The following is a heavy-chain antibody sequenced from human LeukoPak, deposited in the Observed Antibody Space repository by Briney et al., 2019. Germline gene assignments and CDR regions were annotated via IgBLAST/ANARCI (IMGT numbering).Heavy chain of an antibody. J-gene: IGHJ3*02. V-gene: IGHV3-30*18. Sequence: PGNSLRLSCAASGFTVSTSVMHWVRQAPGKGRDWAAIISFDGTTKYYADSVKGRFTISRDNSKNTLFLQMDSLRVEDTAVYYCVQGKDLYGALDIWGQGPMVTVSS. CDR3: VQGKDLYGALDI. CDR1: GFTVSTSV. D-gene: IGHD3-16*01. CDR2: ISFDGTTK.